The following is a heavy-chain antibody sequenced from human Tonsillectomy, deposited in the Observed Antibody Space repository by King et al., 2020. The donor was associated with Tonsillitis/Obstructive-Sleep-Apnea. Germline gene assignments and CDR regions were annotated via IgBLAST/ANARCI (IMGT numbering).Heavy chain of an antibody. CDR3: ARGFRVFWTFDY. J-gene: IGHJ4*02. CDR2: IYSGGST. D-gene: IGHD3/OR15-3a*01. Sequence: VQLVESGGGLVQPGGSLRLSCAASGFTVSSNYMSWVRQAPGKGLEWVSVIYSGGSTYYADSVKGRFTISGDNSKNTLYLQMNSLRAEDTAVYYCARGFRVFWTFDYWGQGTLVTVSS. V-gene: IGHV3-66*01. CDR1: GFTVSSNY.